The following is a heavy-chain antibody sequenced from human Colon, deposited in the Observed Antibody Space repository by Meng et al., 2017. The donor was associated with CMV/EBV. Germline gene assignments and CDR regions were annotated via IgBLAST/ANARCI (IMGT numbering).Heavy chain of an antibody. D-gene: IGHD5-18*01. Sequence: SLKISCAASGFALRDFAMHWVRLAPGKGLEWVAGIDWKSDKIGDADAVKGRFTISRDNARNAMYLQMNSLRAEDTALYYCAKDSAMGYCYPPTCYTVQGYFDSWGQGTQVTVSS. CDR3: AKDSAMGYCYPPTCYTVQGYFDS. CDR2: IDWKSDKI. J-gene: IGHJ4*02. CDR1: GFALRDFA. V-gene: IGHV3-9*01.